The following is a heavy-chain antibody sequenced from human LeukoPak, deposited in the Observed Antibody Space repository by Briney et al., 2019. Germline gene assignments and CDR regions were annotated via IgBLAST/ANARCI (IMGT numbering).Heavy chain of an antibody. CDR2: ISSSSSYI. CDR3: ARDYMVTKWKKYYFDY. V-gene: IGHV3-21*01. CDR1: GFTFSSYS. D-gene: IGHD5-18*01. J-gene: IGHJ4*02. Sequence: GGSLRLSCAASGFTFSSYSMNRVRQAPGKGLEWVSSISSSSSYIYYADSVKGRFTISRDNAKNSLYLQMNSLRAEDTAVYYCARDYMVTKWKKYYFDYWGQGTLVTVSS.